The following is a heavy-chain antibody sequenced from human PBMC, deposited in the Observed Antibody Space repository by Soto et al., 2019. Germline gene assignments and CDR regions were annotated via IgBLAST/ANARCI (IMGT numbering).Heavy chain of an antibody. CDR1: GFTFSDFY. CDR3: ARRDGSGTLAVDY. V-gene: IGHV3-11*01. D-gene: IGHD3-10*01. Sequence: QVQLMESGGGLVKPGGSLRLSCAASGFTFSDFYMSWIRQAPGKGLEWVSYISSTGSSVYYTDSVKGRFTISRDNAKNSLYLQMNSLRAEDTAVYYCARRDGSGTLAVDYWGQGTLVTVSS. CDR2: ISSTGSSV. J-gene: IGHJ4*02.